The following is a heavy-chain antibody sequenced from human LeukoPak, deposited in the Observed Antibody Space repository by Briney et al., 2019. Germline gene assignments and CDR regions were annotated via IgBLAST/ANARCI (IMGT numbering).Heavy chain of an antibody. D-gene: IGHD1-14*01. Sequence: GGSLRLSWAAAAFPFSTYVMRWGRQAAGGGLGWISSISGDGARTYYTNSVKGRLTISRDNPKNTLFLQVNSLRVEDTAVYYCAKGGLTTPLHYWGQGTLVTVSS. CDR1: AFPFSTYV. V-gene: IGHV3-23*01. J-gene: IGHJ4*02. CDR2: ISGDGART. CDR3: AKGGLTTPLHY.